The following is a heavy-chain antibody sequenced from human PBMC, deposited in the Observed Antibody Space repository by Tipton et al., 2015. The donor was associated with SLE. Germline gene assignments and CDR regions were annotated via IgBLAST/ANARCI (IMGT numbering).Heavy chain of an antibody. CDR2: IYYSGST. CDR1: GGPISSGDYY. CDR3: ARDRSSSWGGNAFDI. D-gene: IGHD6-13*01. Sequence: LRLSCTVSGGPISSGDYYWSWIRQPPGKGLEWIGYIYYSGSTYYNPSLKSRVTISVDTSKNQFSLKLSSVTAADTAVYYCARDRSSSWGGNAFDIWGQGTMVTVSS. J-gene: IGHJ3*02. V-gene: IGHV4-30-4*01.